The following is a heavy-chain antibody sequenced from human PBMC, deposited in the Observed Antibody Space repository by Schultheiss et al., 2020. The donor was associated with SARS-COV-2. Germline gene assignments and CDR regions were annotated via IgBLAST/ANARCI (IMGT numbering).Heavy chain of an antibody. D-gene: IGHD3-3*01. CDR3: ARGLNYDFWSGYYTGHWFDP. CDR1: GGTFSSYT. J-gene: IGHJ5*02. V-gene: IGHV1-69*02. CDR2: IIPILGIA. Sequence: SVKVSCKASGGTFSSYTISWVRQAPGQGLEWMGRIIPILGIANYAQRLQGRVTMTTDTSTSTAYMELRSLRSDDTAVYYCARGLNYDFWSGYYTGHWFDPWGQGTLVTVSS.